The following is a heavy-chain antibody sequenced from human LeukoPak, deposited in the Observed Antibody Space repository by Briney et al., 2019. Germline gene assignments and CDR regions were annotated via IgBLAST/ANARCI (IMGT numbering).Heavy chain of an antibody. Sequence: GGFLRLSCAASGFTFSSYEMNWVRQAPGKGLEWVSAISGSGGSTYYADSVKGRFTISRDNSKNTLYLQMNSLRAEDTAVYYCAKDSVAVAEVFDYWGQGTLVTVSS. J-gene: IGHJ4*02. CDR3: AKDSVAVAEVFDY. D-gene: IGHD6-19*01. V-gene: IGHV3-23*01. CDR2: ISGSGGST. CDR1: GFTFSSYE.